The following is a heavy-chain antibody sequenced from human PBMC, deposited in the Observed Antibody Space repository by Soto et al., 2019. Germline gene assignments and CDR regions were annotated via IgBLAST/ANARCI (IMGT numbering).Heavy chain of an antibody. CDR3: ARTPQGPTVTLLDY. V-gene: IGHV1-18*01. CDR1: GYTFTSYG. D-gene: IGHD4-4*01. CDR2: ISAYNGNT. J-gene: IGHJ4*02. Sequence: ASVKLSCTASGYTFTSYGISWVRQAPGQGLEWMGWISAYNGNTNYAQKLQGRVTMTTDTSTSTAYMELRSLRSDDTAVYYCARTPQGPTVTLLDYWGQGTLVTVSS.